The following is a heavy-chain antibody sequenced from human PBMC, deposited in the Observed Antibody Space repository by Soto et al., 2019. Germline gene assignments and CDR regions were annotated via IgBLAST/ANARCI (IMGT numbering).Heavy chain of an antibody. Sequence: QVQLVESGGGVVQPGRSLRLSCAASGFTFSSYGMHWVRQAPGKGLEWVAVISYDGSNKYYADSVKGRFTISRDNSKNTPYLQMNSLRAEDTAVYYCASESLRLPDYWGQGTLVTVSS. D-gene: IGHD5-12*01. CDR3: ASESLRLPDY. V-gene: IGHV3-30*03. CDR2: ISYDGSNK. J-gene: IGHJ4*02. CDR1: GFTFSSYG.